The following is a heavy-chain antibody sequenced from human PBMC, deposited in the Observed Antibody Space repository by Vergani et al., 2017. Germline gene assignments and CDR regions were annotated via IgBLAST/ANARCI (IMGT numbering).Heavy chain of an antibody. Sequence: EVQLVESGGGLVKPGGSLRLSCAASGFIFSSYSMNWVRQAPGKGLEWVSSISRSSSYIYYADSVKGRFTISRDNAKNSLYLQMNSLRAEDTAVYYCARAVVIKGDAFDIWGQGTMVTVSS. J-gene: IGHJ3*02. D-gene: IGHD3-22*01. CDR1: GFIFSSYS. V-gene: IGHV3-21*01. CDR2: ISRSSSYI. CDR3: ARAVVIKGDAFDI.